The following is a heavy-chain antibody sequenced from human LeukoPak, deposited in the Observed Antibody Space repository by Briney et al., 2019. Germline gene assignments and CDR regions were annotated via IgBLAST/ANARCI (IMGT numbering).Heavy chain of an antibody. J-gene: IGHJ4*02. V-gene: IGHV1-2*02. CDR1: GYTFTSYY. CDR2: INPYSGAT. D-gene: IGHD1-26*01. CDR3: ARAEWELPHFDY. Sequence: GASVKVSCKASGYTFTSYYMHWVRQAPGQGLEWMGWINPYSGATNYAQKFQGRVTMTSDTSITTAYMELTRLRSDDTAVYYCARAEWELPHFDYWGQGTLVTVSS.